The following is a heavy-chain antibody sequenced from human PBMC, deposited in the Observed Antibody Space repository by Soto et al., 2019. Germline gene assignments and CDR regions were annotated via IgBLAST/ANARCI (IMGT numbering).Heavy chain of an antibody. D-gene: IGHD6-19*01. J-gene: IGHJ4*02. CDR2: ISGSGGST. V-gene: IGHV3-23*04. CDR3: AKDLGIAVAGYKCDDY. CDR1: GFTFRSYG. Sequence: VQLVESGGGVVQPGRSLRLSCAASGFTFRSYGMHWVRQAPGKGLEWVAVISGSGGSTYYADSVKGRFTISRDNSKNTLYLQMNSLRAEDTAVYYCAKDLGIAVAGYKCDDYWGQGTLVTVSS.